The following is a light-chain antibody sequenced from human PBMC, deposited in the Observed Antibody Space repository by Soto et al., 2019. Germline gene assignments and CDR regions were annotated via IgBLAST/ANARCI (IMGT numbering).Light chain of an antibody. CDR1: QDIDNY. CDR2: DAA. Sequence: DVQLTQSPSSLSAFVGARITITCQASQDIDNYLNWFQQKVGEAPKLLINDAAELEAGVPSRFGGSGSGTEFTLTISSLQPEDTAAYYCQQYGDLPYTFGQGTKVDIK. J-gene: IGKJ2*01. V-gene: IGKV1-33*01. CDR3: QQYGDLPYT.